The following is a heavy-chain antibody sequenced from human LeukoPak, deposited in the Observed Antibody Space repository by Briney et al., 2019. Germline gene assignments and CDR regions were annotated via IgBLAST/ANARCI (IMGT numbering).Heavy chain of an antibody. CDR1: GFDFSNYD. V-gene: IGHV3-21*01. Sequence: GGSLRLSCAASGFDFSNYDMTWVRQAPGKGLEYVSSISRGGNYIYSADSVRGRFSISRNNAENSLFPQMNSLRGEDTAVYYCARIGPGTDVYNSFDYWGQGTLVAVSS. CDR3: ARIGPGTDVYNSFDY. D-gene: IGHD5-24*01. J-gene: IGHJ4*02. CDR2: ISRGGNYI.